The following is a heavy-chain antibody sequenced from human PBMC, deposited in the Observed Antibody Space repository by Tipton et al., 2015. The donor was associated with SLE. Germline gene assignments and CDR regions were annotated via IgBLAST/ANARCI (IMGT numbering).Heavy chain of an antibody. V-gene: IGHV3-48*01. CDR2: ISGSSSAI. CDR3: AREAYGMDV. CDR1: GFTFTTYW. J-gene: IGHJ6*02. Sequence: SLRLSCAASGFTFTTYWMTWVRQAPGKGLEWLSYISGSSSAIYYTDSVKGRFTISRDNAKKSLYLQMNNLGADDTAVYYCAREAYGMDVWGQGTTVTVSS.